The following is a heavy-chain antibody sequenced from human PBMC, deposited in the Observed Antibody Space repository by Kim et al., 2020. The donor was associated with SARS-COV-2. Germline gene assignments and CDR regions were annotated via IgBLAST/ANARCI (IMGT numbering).Heavy chain of an antibody. Sequence: SETLSLTCAVYGGSFSGYYWSWIRQPPGKGLEWIGEINHSGSTNYNPSLKSRVTISVDTSKNQFSLKLSSVTAADTAVYYCANLLVRSSTSRPARGDYMDVWGKGTTVTVSS. D-gene: IGHD2-2*01. CDR3: ANLLVRSSTSRPARGDYMDV. CDR2: INHSGST. J-gene: IGHJ6*03. CDR1: GGSFSGYY. V-gene: IGHV4-34*01.